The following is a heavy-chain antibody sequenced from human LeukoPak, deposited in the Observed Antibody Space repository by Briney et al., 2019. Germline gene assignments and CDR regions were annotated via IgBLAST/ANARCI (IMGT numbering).Heavy chain of an antibody. CDR3: ASGSLGGYCSSTSCLDY. CDR1: GFTFSSYA. Sequence: GRSLRLSCAASGFTFSSYAMHWVRQAPGKGLEWVAVISYDGSNKYYADSVKGRFTISRDNSKNTLYLQMNSLRAEDTAVYYCASGSLGGYCSSTSCLDYWGQGTLVTVSS. V-gene: IGHV3-30-3*01. J-gene: IGHJ4*02. D-gene: IGHD2-2*01. CDR2: ISYDGSNK.